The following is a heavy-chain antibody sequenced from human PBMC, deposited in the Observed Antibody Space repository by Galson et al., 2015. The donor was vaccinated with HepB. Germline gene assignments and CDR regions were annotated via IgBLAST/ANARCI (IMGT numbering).Heavy chain of an antibody. D-gene: IGHD1-20*01. Sequence: SLRLSCAASGFTFSSYSMNWVRQAPGKGLEWVSYISSSSSTIYYAGSVKGRFTISRDNAKNSLYLQMNSLRDEATAVYYCARIKSRLTGRVSDYWGPGTLVTVSS. CDR3: ARIKSRLTGRVSDY. CDR2: ISSSSSTI. V-gene: IGHV3-48*02. CDR1: GFTFSSYS. J-gene: IGHJ4*02.